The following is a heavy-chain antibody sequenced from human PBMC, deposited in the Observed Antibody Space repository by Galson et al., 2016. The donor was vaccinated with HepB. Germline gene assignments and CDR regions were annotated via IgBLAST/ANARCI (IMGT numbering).Heavy chain of an antibody. CDR2: IYYSGST. V-gene: IGHV4-31*03. CDR1: GASISSGDFY. Sequence: TLSLTCTVSGASISSGDFYWSWIRQHPGKGLEWIGYIYYSGSTHYNPSLRSRVTISVDTSKTQFSLKLTSVTAADTAVYYCASGRQHDYGEYWGQGTLVTVSS. J-gene: IGHJ4*02. D-gene: IGHD4-17*01. CDR3: ASGRQHDYGEY.